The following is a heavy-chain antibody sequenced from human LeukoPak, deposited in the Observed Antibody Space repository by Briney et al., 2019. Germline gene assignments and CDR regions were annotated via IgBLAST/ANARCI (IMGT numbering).Heavy chain of an antibody. Sequence: SSETLSLTCTVSGGSISSSSYYWGWIRQPPGKGLEWIGSIYYSGSTYYNPSLKSRVTISVDTSKNQFSLKLSSVTAADTAVYYCARVRGWPRRYFDLWGRGTLVTVSS. V-gene: IGHV4-39*07. CDR2: IYYSGST. CDR1: GGSISSSSYY. CDR3: ARVRGWPRRYFDL. J-gene: IGHJ2*01. D-gene: IGHD6-19*01.